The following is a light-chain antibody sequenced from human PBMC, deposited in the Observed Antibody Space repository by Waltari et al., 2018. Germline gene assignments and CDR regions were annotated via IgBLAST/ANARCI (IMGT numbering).Light chain of an antibody. CDR1: SSDIGASNY. CDR3: MSYTTSSTWV. Sequence: QSALTQPVSVSGSPGQSITISCTGTSSDIGASNYVSWFQQHPDKAPKLMIYDFTKRPSGISNRFSGSKSGNTASLTISGLQAEDDGDYYCMSYTTSSTWVFGGGTKLTVL. V-gene: IGLV2-14*03. CDR2: DFT. J-gene: IGLJ2*01.